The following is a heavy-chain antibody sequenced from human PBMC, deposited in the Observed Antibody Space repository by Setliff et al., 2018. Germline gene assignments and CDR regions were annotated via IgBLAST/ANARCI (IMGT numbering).Heavy chain of an antibody. D-gene: IGHD6-13*01. CDR3: ARDSYTSPDY. Sequence: GESLKISCAASGFTFSSNAMTWVRQAPGKGLEWVSRINRDGGYTVYADSVEGRFTISRDNAKNTLYLQINSLGAEDTAVYYCARDSYTSPDYWGQGTLVTVSS. V-gene: IGHV3-74*01. CDR2: INRDGGYT. J-gene: IGHJ4*02. CDR1: GFTFSSNA.